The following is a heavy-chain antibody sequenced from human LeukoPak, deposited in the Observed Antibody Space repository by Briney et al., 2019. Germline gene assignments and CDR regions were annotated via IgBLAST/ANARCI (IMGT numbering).Heavy chain of an antibody. CDR3: GSSGYPDPYFDY. Sequence: GGSLRLSCAASGFTFSSYGMHWVRQAPGKGLEWVSVIYSGGSTYYADSVKGRFTISRDNSKNTLYLQMNSLRAEDTAVYYCGSSGYPDPYFDYWGQGTLVTVSS. CDR1: GFTFSSYG. V-gene: IGHV3-66*01. J-gene: IGHJ4*02. CDR2: IYSGGST. D-gene: IGHD3-22*01.